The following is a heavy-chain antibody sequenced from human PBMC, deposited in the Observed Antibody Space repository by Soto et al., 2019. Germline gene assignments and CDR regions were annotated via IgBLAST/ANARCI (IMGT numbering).Heavy chain of an antibody. CDR2: IYYSGST. V-gene: IGHV4-31*03. J-gene: IGHJ4*02. CDR1: GGSISSGGYY. Sequence: PSETLSLTCTVSGGSISSGGYYWSWIRQHPGKGLEWTGYIYYSGSTYYNPSLKSRVTISVDTSKNQFSLKLSSVTAADTAVYYCARGAARRYFDYWGQGTLVTVSS. CDR3: ARGAARRYFDY. D-gene: IGHD6-6*01.